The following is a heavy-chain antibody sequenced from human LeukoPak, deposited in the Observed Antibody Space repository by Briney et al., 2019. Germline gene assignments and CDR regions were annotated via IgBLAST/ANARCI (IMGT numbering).Heavy chain of an antibody. J-gene: IGHJ6*02. V-gene: IGHV3-74*01. CDR3: ARSYGMDV. CDR1: GFTFSTYW. Sequence: GGSLRLSCAASGFTFSTYWMHWVRQDPGKGPVWVSRINSDGSSTIYADSVKGRFTISRDNAKSTLYLQMNSLRAEDTAVYYCARSYGMDVWGQGTRVTVSS. CDR2: INSDGSST.